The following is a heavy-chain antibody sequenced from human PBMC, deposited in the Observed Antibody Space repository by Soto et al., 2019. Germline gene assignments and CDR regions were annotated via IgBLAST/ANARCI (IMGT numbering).Heavy chain of an antibody. D-gene: IGHD3-3*01. Sequence: PSETLSLTCTVSGGSISSYYWSWIRQPPGKGLEWIGYIYYSGSTNYNPSLKSRVTISVDTSKNQFSLKLSSVTAADTAVYYCARDLGYDFWSGYPPYYYYMDVWGKGTTVTVS. CDR1: GGSISSYY. J-gene: IGHJ6*03. CDR3: ARDLGYDFWSGYPPYYYYMDV. CDR2: IYYSGST. V-gene: IGHV4-59*01.